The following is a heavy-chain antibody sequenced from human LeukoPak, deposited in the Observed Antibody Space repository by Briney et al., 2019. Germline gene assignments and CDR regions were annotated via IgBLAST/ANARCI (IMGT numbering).Heavy chain of an antibody. J-gene: IGHJ6*03. CDR2: IKSKTDGCTT. CDR1: GFTFSNAW. CDR3: TTDLAGAAAGYYYYYMDV. V-gene: IGHV3-15*01. Sequence: GGSLRLSCAASGFTFSNAWMSWVRQAPGKGLEWVGRIKSKTDGCTTDYAAPVKGRFTISRDDSKNTLYLQMNSLKTEDTAVYYCTTDLAGAAAGYYYYYMDVWGKGTTVTVSS. D-gene: IGHD6-13*01.